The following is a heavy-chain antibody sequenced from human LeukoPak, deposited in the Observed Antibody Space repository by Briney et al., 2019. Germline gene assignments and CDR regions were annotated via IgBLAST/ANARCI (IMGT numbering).Heavy chain of an antibody. D-gene: IGHD2-2*02. CDR1: GGSFSGYY. CDR3: ARGRSYYCSSTSCYTRWFDP. J-gene: IGHJ5*02. V-gene: IGHV4-34*01. Sequence: PSETLSLTCAVYGGSFSGYYWSWIRQPPGKGLEWIGEINHSGSTNYNPSLKSRVTISVDTPKNQFSLKLSSVTAADTAVYYCARGRSYYCSSTSCYTRWFDPWGQGTLVTVSS. CDR2: INHSGST.